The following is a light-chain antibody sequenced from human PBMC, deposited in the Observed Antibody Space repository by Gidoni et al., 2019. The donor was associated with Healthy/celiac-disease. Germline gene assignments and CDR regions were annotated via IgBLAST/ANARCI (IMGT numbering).Light chain of an antibody. CDR2: GAS. J-gene: IGKJ3*01. CDR1: QSVSSSY. Sequence: CRASQSVSSSYLAWYQQKPGQAPRLLIYGASSRATGIPDRFSGSGSGTDFTLTISRLEPEDFAVYYCQQYGSSPFTFGPGTKVDIK. CDR3: QQYGSSPFT. V-gene: IGKV3-20*01.